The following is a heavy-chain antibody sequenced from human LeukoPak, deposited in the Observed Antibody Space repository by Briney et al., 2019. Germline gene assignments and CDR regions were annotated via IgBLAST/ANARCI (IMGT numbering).Heavy chain of an antibody. D-gene: IGHD2-2*01. CDR3: AKGVIVSATTGDGMDV. Sequence: GGSLRLSCAASGFTFSDYAMHWVRQAPGKGLEWVAVLSYGGTNKYYADSVKGRFTISRDNSKNTMFLQMNSLRVEDTAVYYCAKGVIVSATTGDGMDVWGQGTTVIVSS. CDR1: GFTFSDYA. V-gene: IGHV3-30-3*01. J-gene: IGHJ6*02. CDR2: LSYGGTNK.